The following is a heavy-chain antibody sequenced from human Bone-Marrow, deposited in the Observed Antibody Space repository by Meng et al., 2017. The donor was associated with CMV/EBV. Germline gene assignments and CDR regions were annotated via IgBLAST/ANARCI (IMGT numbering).Heavy chain of an antibody. CDR1: ACSMPSGHSY. Sequence: VSACSMPSGHSYWTLICQPPGKGLEWIGYIYYSGSTYYNPSLKRRVTISVDTSKNQFALKLSSVTAADTAVDYCARGQGSSSSGWGYWGQGTLVTVSS. J-gene: IGHJ4*02. V-gene: IGHV4-30-4*08. CDR2: IYYSGST. CDR3: ARGQGSSSSGWGY. D-gene: IGHD6-6*01.